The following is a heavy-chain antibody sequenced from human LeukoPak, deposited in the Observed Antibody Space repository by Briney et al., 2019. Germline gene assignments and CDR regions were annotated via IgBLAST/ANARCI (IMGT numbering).Heavy chain of an antibody. CDR1: GFNFRTYA. CDR3: ARGRAVTGSTVIDY. D-gene: IGHD6-19*01. J-gene: IGHJ4*02. V-gene: IGHV3-23*01. CDR2: LSGSGDKT. Sequence: GVLRLSCAASGFNFRTYAMSWVRQAPGKGLQWVSALSGSGDKTYYAGSVKGRFTISRDNAKNTLYLQMNSLRPEDTAVFHCARGRAVTGSTVIDYWGQGTLVTVSS.